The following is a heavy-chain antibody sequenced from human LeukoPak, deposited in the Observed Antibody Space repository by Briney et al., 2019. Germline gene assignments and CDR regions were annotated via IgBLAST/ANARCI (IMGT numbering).Heavy chain of an antibody. Sequence: PGGPLRLSCAASVFTFSTYNMNWVRQAPGKGLEWVSSITSSSRYTFYADSVKGRFTISRDNAKKSLYLQMNSLRAEDTAIYYCARGHPWAGTPETFLLIYFDYWGQGTLVTVSS. D-gene: IGHD6-19*01. J-gene: IGHJ4*02. V-gene: IGHV3-21*01. CDR2: ITSSSRYT. CDR3: ARGHPWAGTPETFLLIYFDY. CDR1: VFTFSTYN.